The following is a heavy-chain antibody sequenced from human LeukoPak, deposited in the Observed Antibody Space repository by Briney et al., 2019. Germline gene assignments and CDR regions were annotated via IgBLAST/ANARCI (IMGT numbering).Heavy chain of an antibody. V-gene: IGHV3-48*03. D-gene: IGHD6-25*01. CDR3: ARGNPSSAGVLDY. CDR2: IRSGGRTI. J-gene: IGHJ4*02. Sequence: PGGSLRLSCAASGFTVSSYEMNWVRQAPGKGLEWITYIRSGGRTIYYADTVKGRFTNSRDNAKNSLYLQMNSLRAEDTAVYYCARGNPSSAGVLDYWGQGTLVTVSS. CDR1: GFTVSSYE.